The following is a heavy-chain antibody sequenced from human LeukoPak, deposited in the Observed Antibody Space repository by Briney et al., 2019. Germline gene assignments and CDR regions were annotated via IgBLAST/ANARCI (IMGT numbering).Heavy chain of an antibody. CDR2: IIPIFGTA. Sequence: ASVKVSCKASGGTFSSYAISWVRQAPGQGLEWMGGIIPIFGTANYAQKFQGRVTITADESTSTAYMELSSLRSDDTAVYYCARDGYAGSSWYGYWGQGTLVTVSS. J-gene: IGHJ4*02. CDR1: GGTFSSYA. D-gene: IGHD6-13*01. CDR3: ARDGYAGSSWYGY. V-gene: IGHV1-69*13.